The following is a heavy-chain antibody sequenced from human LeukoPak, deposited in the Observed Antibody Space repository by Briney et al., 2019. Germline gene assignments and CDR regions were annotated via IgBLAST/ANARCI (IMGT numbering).Heavy chain of an antibody. V-gene: IGHV1-2*06. CDR1: GYTFTGYG. Sequence: ASVKVSCKASGYTFTGYGISWVRQAPGQGPEWMGRINPNSGGTNYAQKFQGRVTMTRDTSISTAYMELSRLRSDDTAVYYCAGATRHIVVVPAAIMFDPWGQGTLVTVSS. CDR3: AGATRHIVVVPAAIMFDP. D-gene: IGHD2-2*01. J-gene: IGHJ5*02. CDR2: INPNSGGT.